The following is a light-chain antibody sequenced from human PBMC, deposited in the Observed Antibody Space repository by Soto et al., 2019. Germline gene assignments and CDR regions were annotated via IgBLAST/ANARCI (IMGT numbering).Light chain of an antibody. Sequence: QSVLTRPPSASGSLGQSVTMSCTGTSSDIGTYDYVSWYQQHPGRAPKLIIFEVSKRPLGVPDRFSGSKSGNTASLIVSGLQPDDEAEYHCTSYTGDDFTFVFGTGTKVTVL. CDR1: SSDIGTYDY. V-gene: IGLV2-8*01. CDR3: TSYTGDDFTFV. CDR2: EVS. J-gene: IGLJ1*01.